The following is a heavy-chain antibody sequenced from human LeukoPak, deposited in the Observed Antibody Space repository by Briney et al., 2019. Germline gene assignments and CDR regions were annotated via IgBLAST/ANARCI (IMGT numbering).Heavy chain of an antibody. J-gene: IGHJ4*02. CDR3: ARGYDYVWGSYGFDY. Sequence: PGGSLRLSCAASGFTFSSYGMHWVRQAPGKGLEWVAVIWYDGSNKYYADSVKGRFTISRGNSKNTLYLQMNSLRAEDTAVYYCARGYDYVWGSYGFDYWGQGTLVTVSS. V-gene: IGHV3-33*01. CDR2: IWYDGSNK. CDR1: GFTFSSYG. D-gene: IGHD3-16*01.